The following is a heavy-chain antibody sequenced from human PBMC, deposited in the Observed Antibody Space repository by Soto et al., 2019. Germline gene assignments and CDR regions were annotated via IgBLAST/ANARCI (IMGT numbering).Heavy chain of an antibody. Sequence: GGSLRLSCAASGFTFSSYWMSWVRQAPGKGLEWVANIKQDGSEKYYMDSVKGRFTISRDNAKNSLYLQMNSLRAEDTAVYYCAREDIVATITGSDAFDIWGQGTMVTVSS. V-gene: IGHV3-7*01. CDR3: AREDIVATITGSDAFDI. D-gene: IGHD5-12*01. CDR2: IKQDGSEK. CDR1: GFTFSSYW. J-gene: IGHJ3*02.